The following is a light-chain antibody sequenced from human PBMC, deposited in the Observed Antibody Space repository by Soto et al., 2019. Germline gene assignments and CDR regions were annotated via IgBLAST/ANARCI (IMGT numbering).Light chain of an antibody. CDR2: GAS. Sequence: EIVLTQSPATLSLSPGERATLSCRASQSVSSTLAWYQQKPGQAPRLLIYGASTRATGIPARFSGSGSGTEFTLTISSLQPEDFAVYYCQQYYDWPITFGQGTRLEIK. V-gene: IGKV3-15*01. CDR3: QQYYDWPIT. J-gene: IGKJ5*01. CDR1: QSVSST.